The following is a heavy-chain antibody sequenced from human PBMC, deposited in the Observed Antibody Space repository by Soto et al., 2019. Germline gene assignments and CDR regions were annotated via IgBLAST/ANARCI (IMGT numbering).Heavy chain of an antibody. J-gene: IGHJ4*02. Sequence: GGSLRLSCAASGFTFSSYAMHWVRQAPGKGLEWVAVISYDGSNKYYADSVKGRFTISRDNSKNTLYLQMNSLRAEDTAVYYCARDGPAAQTFDYWGQGTLVTVSS. CDR2: ISYDGSNK. V-gene: IGHV3-30-3*01. CDR1: GFTFSSYA. CDR3: ARDGPAAQTFDY. D-gene: IGHD6-13*01.